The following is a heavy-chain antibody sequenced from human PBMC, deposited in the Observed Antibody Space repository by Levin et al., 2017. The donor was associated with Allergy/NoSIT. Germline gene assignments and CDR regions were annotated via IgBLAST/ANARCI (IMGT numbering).Heavy chain of an antibody. J-gene: IGHJ4*02. Sequence: SQTLSLTCAVYGGSFSGYYWSWIRQPPGKGLEWIGEINHSGSTNYNPSLKSRVTISVDTSKNQFSLKLSSVTAADTAVYYCARGVAAAGTSDYWGQGTLVTVSS. CDR1: GGSFSGYY. V-gene: IGHV4-34*01. D-gene: IGHD6-13*01. CDR3: ARGVAAAGTSDY. CDR2: INHSGST.